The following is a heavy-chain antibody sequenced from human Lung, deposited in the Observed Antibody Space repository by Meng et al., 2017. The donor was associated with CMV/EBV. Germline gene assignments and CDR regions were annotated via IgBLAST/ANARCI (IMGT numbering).Heavy chain of an antibody. J-gene: IGHJ4*02. V-gene: IGHV3-9*01. CDR3: EKVLFTGSWAGGYVDY. CDR1: GFNIDDYS. D-gene: IGHD6-13*01. Sequence: SXKISXAISGFNIDDYSIHWFRQPPGKGLEWVSVFGWENAGVGYADSVKGRFTISRDSAKKFLFLQMNSLRPEDTGFYYCEKVLFTGSWAGGYVDYWGQGTQVTVSS. CDR2: FGWENAGV.